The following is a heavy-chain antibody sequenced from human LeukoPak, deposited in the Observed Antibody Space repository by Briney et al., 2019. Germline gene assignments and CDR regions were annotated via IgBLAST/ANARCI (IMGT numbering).Heavy chain of an antibody. D-gene: IGHD3-9*01. CDR3: ATDLLRYFDRFDY. V-gene: IGHV3-7*01. Sequence: GGSLRLSCAASGFTFSSYWMSWVRQAPGKGLEWVANIKQDGSEKYYVDSVKGRFTISRDNAKNSLYLQMNSLRAEDTAVYYCATDLLRYFDRFDYWGQGTLVTVSS. J-gene: IGHJ4*02. CDR1: GFTFSSYW. CDR2: IKQDGSEK.